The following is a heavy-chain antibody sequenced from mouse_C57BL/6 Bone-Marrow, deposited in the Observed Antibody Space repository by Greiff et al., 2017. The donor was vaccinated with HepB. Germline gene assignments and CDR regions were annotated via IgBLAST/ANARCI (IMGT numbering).Heavy chain of an antibody. CDR3: TTRRGTAQATFAY. D-gene: IGHD3-2*02. CDR2: IDPENGDT. CDR1: GFNIKDDY. J-gene: IGHJ3*01. Sequence: EVQLVESGAELVRPGASVKLSCTASGFNIKDDYMHWVKQRPEQGLEWIGWIDPENGDTEYASKFQGKATITADTSSNTAYLQLSSLTSEDTAVYYCTTRRGTAQATFAYWGQGTLVTVSA. V-gene: IGHV14-4*01.